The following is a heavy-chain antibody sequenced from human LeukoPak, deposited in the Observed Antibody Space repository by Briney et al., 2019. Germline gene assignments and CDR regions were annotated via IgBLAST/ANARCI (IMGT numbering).Heavy chain of an antibody. CDR1: GFTFSSYA. CDR2: ISYDGSIK. V-gene: IGHV3-30-3*01. D-gene: IGHD6-19*01. J-gene: IGHJ4*02. CDR3: ARGPGYSSGWYVLSVDY. Sequence: GGSLRLSCAASGFTFSSYAMHWVRQAPGKGLEWVAVISYDGSIKYHADSVKGRFTTSRDNSKNMLYLQMNSLSAEDTAVYYCARGPGYSSGWYVLSVDYWGQGTLVTVSS.